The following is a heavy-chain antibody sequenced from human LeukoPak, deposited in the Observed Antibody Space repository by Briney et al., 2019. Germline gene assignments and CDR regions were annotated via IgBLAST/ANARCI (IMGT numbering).Heavy chain of an antibody. CDR3: ARSSSRVRFIAFDI. D-gene: IGHD6-6*01. CDR1: GDTFSSYY. J-gene: IGHJ3*02. V-gene: IGHV1-46*01. CDR2: MNPSGGSI. Sequence: GASVKVSCKASGDTFSSYYVHWVRQAPGQGLEWMGIMNPSGGSIRYAQKFQGRVTITADKSTSTAYMELSSPRSEDTAVYYCARSSSRVRFIAFDIWGQGTMVTVSS.